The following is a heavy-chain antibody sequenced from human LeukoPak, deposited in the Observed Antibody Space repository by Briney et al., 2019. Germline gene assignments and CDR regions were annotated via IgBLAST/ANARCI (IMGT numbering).Heavy chain of an antibody. V-gene: IGHV3-30*02. CDR2: IRYDGSNK. Sequence: PGGSLRLSCAASGFTFSSYGMHWVRQAPGKGLEWVAFIRYDGSNKYYADSVKGRFTISRDNSKNTLYLQMNSLRAEDTAVYYCAKGCPAYYYYMDVWGKGTTVTISS. J-gene: IGHJ6*03. CDR3: AKGCPAYYYYMDV. CDR1: GFTFSSYG.